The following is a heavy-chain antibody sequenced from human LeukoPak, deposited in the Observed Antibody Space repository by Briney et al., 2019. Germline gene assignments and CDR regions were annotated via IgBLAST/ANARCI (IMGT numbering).Heavy chain of an antibody. J-gene: IGHJ4*02. CDR1: GFTFGDYA. V-gene: IGHV3-49*03. CDR3: TRGTYPVRGVSPIDY. CDR2: IRSKACGGTT. D-gene: IGHD3-10*01. Sequence: GGSLRLSCTASGFTFGDYAMSWFRQAPGKGLEWVGFIRSKACGGTTEYAASVKGRFTISRDDSKSIAYLQMNSLKTEDTAVYYCTRGTYPVRGVSPIDYWGQGTLVTVSS.